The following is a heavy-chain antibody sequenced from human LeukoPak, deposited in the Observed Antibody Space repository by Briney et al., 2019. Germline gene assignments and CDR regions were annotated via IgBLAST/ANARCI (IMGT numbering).Heavy chain of an antibody. V-gene: IGHV4-39*01. CDR3: ARINEGGAVAY. CDR2: IYYSGTT. CDR1: GGSISSSSYY. J-gene: IGHJ4*02. Sequence: PSETLSLTCTVSGGSISSSSYYWGWIRQPPGKGLEWIGSIYYSGTTYYNPSLKSRVTISVDTSKNQFSLKLSSVTAADTAVYYCARINEGGAVAYWGQGTLVTVSS. D-gene: IGHD3-16*01.